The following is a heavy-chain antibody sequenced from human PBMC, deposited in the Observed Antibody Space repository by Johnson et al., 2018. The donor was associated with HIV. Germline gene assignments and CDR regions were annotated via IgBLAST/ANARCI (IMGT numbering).Heavy chain of an antibody. J-gene: IGHJ3*02. CDR2: ISSSGSLT. V-gene: IGHV3-11*01. Sequence: QVQLVESGGGLVKPGGSLRLSCAASGFTLSDYYMSWIRQAPGKGLEWLSYISSSGSLTYYADSVEGRLTISRDSAKNSLYLQMNSLRAEDTAVYYCARGPTRFAAFDIWGQGTMVTVSS. CDR3: ARGPTRFAAFDI. CDR1: GFTLSDYY. D-gene: IGHD3-10*01.